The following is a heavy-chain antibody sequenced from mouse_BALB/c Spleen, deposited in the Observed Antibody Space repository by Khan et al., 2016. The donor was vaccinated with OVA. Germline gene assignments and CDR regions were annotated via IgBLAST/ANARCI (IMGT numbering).Heavy chain of an antibody. CDR3: SSHLSGSFAY. D-gene: IGHD1-3*01. CDR1: GFTFSAYG. CDR2: INSDGYYT. V-gene: IGHV5-6*01. J-gene: IGHJ3*01. Sequence: EVKLVESGGDLVRPRGSLKLSCAASGFTFSAYGMSWVRQSPDKRLEWVATINSDGYYTYYPDSLKGRFIIYRDNAKNTLYLQMLSLKSEDTAMYYCSSHLSGSFAYWGPASLVTVSA.